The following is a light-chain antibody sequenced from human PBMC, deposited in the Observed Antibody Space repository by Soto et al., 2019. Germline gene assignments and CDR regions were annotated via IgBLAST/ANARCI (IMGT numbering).Light chain of an antibody. CDR3: LQYNNWPPWT. CDR1: QSVSSY. V-gene: IGKV3-15*01. J-gene: IGKJ1*01. Sequence: EIVMTQSPATLSVSPGEGATLSCRASQSVSSYLAWYQQKPGQAPRLLIYGASTRAIGIPARFSGSGSGTEFPLTISSLQSEDFAVYYCLQYNNWPPWTFGQGTKVEIK. CDR2: GAS.